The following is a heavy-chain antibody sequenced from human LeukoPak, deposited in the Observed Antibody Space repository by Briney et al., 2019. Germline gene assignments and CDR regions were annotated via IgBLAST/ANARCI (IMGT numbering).Heavy chain of an antibody. CDR1: GFIFSDYE. Sequence: PGGSLRLSCAVSGFIFSDYEMNWVRQAPGKGLEWVSYISSSGRKIYYADSVKGRFTISRDNAKNSLYLQMNSLRADDTAINYCARGPRDPTEYCSRGACAPTYEVWGQGALVTVSS. D-gene: IGHD2-15*01. CDR2: ISSSGRKI. CDR3: ARGPRDPTEYCSRGACAPTYEV. V-gene: IGHV3-48*03. J-gene: IGHJ4*02.